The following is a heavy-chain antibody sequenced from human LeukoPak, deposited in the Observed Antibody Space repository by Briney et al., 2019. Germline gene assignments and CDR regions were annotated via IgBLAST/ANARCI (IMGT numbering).Heavy chain of an antibody. J-gene: IGHJ4*02. CDR2: IYHSGST. V-gene: IGHV4-38-2*01. D-gene: IGHD6-13*01. CDR3: VRLGAALFDY. Sequence: SETLSLTCAVSGYSISSGYYWGWIRQPPGKGLEWIGSIYHSGSTYYNPSLKSRVTISVDTSKNQFSLKLSSVTAADTAVYYCVRLGAALFDYWGQGTLSPSPQ. CDR1: GYSISSGYY.